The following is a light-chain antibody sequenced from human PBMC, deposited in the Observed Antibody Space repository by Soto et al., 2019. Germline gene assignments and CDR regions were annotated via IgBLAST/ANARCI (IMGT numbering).Light chain of an antibody. CDR1: QSISTY. CDR2: ATS. J-gene: IGKJ2*01. CDR3: QQTYTTPPFT. Sequence: DIQMTQSPSSLSASVGDRVTITCRASQSISTYLNWYQQKPGRAPNLLIYATSTLQSGVPSRFSGSGSGTDFTLTISSLQPEEFATYYCQQTYTTPPFTFGQGTKLEIK. V-gene: IGKV1-39*01.